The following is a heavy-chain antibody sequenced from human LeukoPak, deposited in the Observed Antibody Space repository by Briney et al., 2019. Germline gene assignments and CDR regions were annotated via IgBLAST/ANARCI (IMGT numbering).Heavy chain of an antibody. CDR2: TSGSGGST. Sequence: GGTLRLSCAASGFTFSSYGMSWVRQAPGKGLEWVSATSGSGGSTYYADSVKGRFTISRDNSKNTLYLQMNSLRAEDTAVYYCARGRLGVRAADYWGQGTLVTVSS. CDR3: ARGRLGVRAADY. V-gene: IGHV3-23*01. J-gene: IGHJ4*02. D-gene: IGHD3-10*01. CDR1: GFTFSSYG.